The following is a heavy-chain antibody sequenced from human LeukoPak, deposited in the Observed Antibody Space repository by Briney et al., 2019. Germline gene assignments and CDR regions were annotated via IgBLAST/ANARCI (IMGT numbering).Heavy chain of an antibody. D-gene: IGHD3-3*01. CDR1: GFTFDDYA. V-gene: IGHV3-9*01. CDR2: ISWNSGSI. CDR3: ARGGDRFLEWLFYTYYYYGMDV. J-gene: IGHJ6*02. Sequence: GGSLRLSCAASGFTFDDYAMHWVRQAPGKGLEWVSGISWNSGSIGYADSVKGRFTISRDNAKNSLYLQMNSLRSEDTAVYYCARGGDRFLEWLFYTYYYYGMDVWGQGTTVTVSS.